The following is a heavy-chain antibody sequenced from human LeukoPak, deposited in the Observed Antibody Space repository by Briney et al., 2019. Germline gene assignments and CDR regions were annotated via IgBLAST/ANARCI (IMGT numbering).Heavy chain of an antibody. J-gene: IGHJ6*02. D-gene: IGHD5-18*01. CDR3: ARDPGYSYGSYYGMDV. CDR2: IYSGGST. V-gene: IGHV3-66*02. Sequence: GGSLRLSCAASGFTVSSNYMSWVCQAPGKGLGWVSVIYSGGSTYYADSVKGRFTISRDNSKNTLYLQMNSLRAEDTAVYYCARDPGYSYGSYYGMDVWGQGTTVTVSS. CDR1: GFTVSSNY.